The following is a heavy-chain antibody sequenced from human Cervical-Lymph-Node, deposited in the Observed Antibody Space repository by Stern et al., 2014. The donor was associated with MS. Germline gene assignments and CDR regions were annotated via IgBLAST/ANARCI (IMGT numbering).Heavy chain of an antibody. J-gene: IGHJ4*02. CDR1: GGTFTSYA. V-gene: IGHV1-69*01. CDR2: IIPILDTP. Sequence: QVQLGQSGAEVKKPGSSVKVSCKASGGTFTSYAFNWVRQAPGQGLEWMGGIIPILDTPNFAQNFQGRLTISADESTSTAYMELSSLESDDTAVYYCAKAAVTTASFDSWGQGTLVTVSS. CDR3: AKAAVTTASFDS. D-gene: IGHD4-17*01.